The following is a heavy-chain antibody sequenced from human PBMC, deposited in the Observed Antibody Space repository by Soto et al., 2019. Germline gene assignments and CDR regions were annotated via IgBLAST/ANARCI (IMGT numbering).Heavy chain of an antibody. CDR1: GYTFASYA. D-gene: IGHD2-2*01. CDR2: ISAYNGNT. Sequence: QVQLLQSGAEVKKPGASVKVSCTASGYTFASYAISWMRQAPGQGLEWMGWISAYNGNTNYSQKLQGRVTMTTDPATSTAYIELRRLRSVDTAVYYCARDPPPPVYWGQGTLVTVSS. CDR3: ARDPPPPVY. J-gene: IGHJ4*02. V-gene: IGHV1-18*01.